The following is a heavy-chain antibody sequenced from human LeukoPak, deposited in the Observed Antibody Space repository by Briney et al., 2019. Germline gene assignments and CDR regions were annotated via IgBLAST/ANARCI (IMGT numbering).Heavy chain of an antibody. V-gene: IGHV3-21*01. J-gene: IGHJ4*02. CDR1: GFTFNTYS. CDR3: ARELGIAAAVTLDY. Sequence: GGSLRLSCAASGFTFNTYSMNWVRQAPGKGLEWVSSISDNSNYIYYSDSVRGRFTISRDNAKNSLYLQMNSPRAEDTALYYCARELGIAAAVTLDYWGQGTLVTVPS. CDR2: ISDNSNYI. D-gene: IGHD6-13*01.